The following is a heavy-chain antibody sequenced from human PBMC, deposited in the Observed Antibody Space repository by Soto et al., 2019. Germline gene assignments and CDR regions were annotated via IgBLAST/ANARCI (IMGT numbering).Heavy chain of an antibody. J-gene: IGHJ4*02. CDR2: ISRDGSYK. D-gene: IGHD6-13*01. Sequence: QVQLVESGGGVVQPGRSLRLACVASGFTFSSNGMHWVRQAPGKGLEWVAVISRDGSYKKYGDSVKGRFTISRDDSKNTLYLQMDSLSAEDTAVYYCAKDRSSTWSFDYWGQGTLVTVSS. V-gene: IGHV3-30*18. CDR1: GFTFSSNG. CDR3: AKDRSSTWSFDY.